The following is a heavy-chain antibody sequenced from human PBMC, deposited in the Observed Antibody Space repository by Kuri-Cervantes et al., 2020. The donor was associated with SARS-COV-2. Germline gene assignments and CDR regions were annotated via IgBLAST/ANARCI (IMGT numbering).Heavy chain of an antibody. CDR3: ARAGSGNYYIPFYYFGLDV. V-gene: IGHV3-30*03. Sequence: GGSLRLSCEASGFAFSGSAMHWVRQAPGKGLEWVALISSDGSIRHYGDSVKGRFIISREDSKNTLYLQMNSLGVEDTAVYYCARAGSGNYYIPFYYFGLDVWGQGITVTVSS. J-gene: IGHJ6*02. D-gene: IGHD3-10*01. CDR2: ISSDGSIR. CDR1: GFAFSGSA.